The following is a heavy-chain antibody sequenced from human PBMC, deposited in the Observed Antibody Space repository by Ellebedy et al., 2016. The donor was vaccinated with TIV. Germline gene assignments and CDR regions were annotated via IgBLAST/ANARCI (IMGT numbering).Heavy chain of an antibody. CDR3: AHRINSSLVIYYFDY. Sequence: SGPTLVKPTQTLTLTCTFSGFSLSTSGVGVGWIRQPPGKALEWLALIYWDDDKRYSPSLKRRLTITKDTSKNQVVLTMTNMDSVDTATYYCAHRINSSLVIYYFDYWGQGTLVTVSS. CDR2: IYWDDDK. V-gene: IGHV2-5*02. CDR1: GFSLSTSGVG. J-gene: IGHJ4*02. D-gene: IGHD6-19*01.